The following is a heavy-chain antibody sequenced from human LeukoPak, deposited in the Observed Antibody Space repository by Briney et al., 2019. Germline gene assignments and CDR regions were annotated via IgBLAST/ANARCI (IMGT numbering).Heavy chain of an antibody. CDR3: AGGFTGYYPIDY. J-gene: IGHJ4*02. D-gene: IGHD3-9*01. CDR2: ICSSSSYI. Sequence: GGALRLSCAASGFTFSSYSMNWVRQAPGKGLEWVSSICSSSSYIYYADTLKGRFTISRDNATNSLYLQMNSLRAEDTAVYCCAGGFTGYYPIDYWGRGTLVTVSS. V-gene: IGHV3-21*01. CDR1: GFTFSSYS.